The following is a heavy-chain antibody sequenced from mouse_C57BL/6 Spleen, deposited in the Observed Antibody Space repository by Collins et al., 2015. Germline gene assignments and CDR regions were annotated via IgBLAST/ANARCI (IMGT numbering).Heavy chain of an antibody. D-gene: IGHD1-1*01. CDR3: ARNYYGGSYWYFDV. V-gene: IGHV1-55*01. Sequence: QVQLQQPGAELAKPGASVKMSCKASGYTFTSYWITWVKQRPGQGLEWIGDIYPGSGSTNYNEKFKSKATLTVDTSSSTAYMQLSSLTSEDSAVYYCARNYYGGSYWYFDVWGTGTTVTVSS. CDR2: IYPGSGST. CDR1: GYTFTSYW. J-gene: IGHJ1*03.